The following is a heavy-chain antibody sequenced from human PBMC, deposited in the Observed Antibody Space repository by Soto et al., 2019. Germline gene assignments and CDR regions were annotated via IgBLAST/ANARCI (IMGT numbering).Heavy chain of an antibody. CDR3: AKEGTSGGDYFDD. CDR1: GFTFSNYA. D-gene: IGHD6-25*01. V-gene: IGHV3-23*01. Sequence: EVQLLESGGGLVQPGGSLRLSCAASGFTFSNYAMNWVRQAPGKGLEWVSTIRGGGGSQDYADSVKGRFTISRDNAKNALNLQMNSLRAGDSARYDCAKEGTSGGDYFDDWGQGTLVTVSS. J-gene: IGHJ4*02. CDR2: IRGGGGSQ.